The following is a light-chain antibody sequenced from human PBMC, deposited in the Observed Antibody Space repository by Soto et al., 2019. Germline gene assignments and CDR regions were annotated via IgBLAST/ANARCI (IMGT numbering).Light chain of an antibody. V-gene: IGKV3-15*01. CDR3: QQYNKWPPRT. Sequence: IVMTQSPATLSVSPGDGVTLSCRASQSVSRNFAWYQQKPGQAPRLLIYGASNRATGIPARFSGSGSGTEFTLTISSLQSEDFAVYYCQQYNKWPPRTFGQGTKVDIK. CDR2: GAS. J-gene: IGKJ1*01. CDR1: QSVSRN.